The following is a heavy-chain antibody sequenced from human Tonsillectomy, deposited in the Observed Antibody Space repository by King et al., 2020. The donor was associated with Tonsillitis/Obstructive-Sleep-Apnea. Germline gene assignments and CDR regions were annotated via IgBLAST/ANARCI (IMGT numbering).Heavy chain of an antibody. CDR3: AKGPYSNSVGGVDY. D-gene: IGHD4-11*01. J-gene: IGHJ4*02. CDR1: GFTFDDHA. Sequence: VQLVESGGGLVQPGRSLRLSCAASGFTFDDHAMHWVRQAPGKGLEWVSGISWNSGSIVYADSVKGRFTISRDNAKNSLYLQMNSLRVEDTAFYYCAKGPYSNSVGGVDYWGQGTLVTVSS. V-gene: IGHV3-9*01. CDR2: ISWNSGSI.